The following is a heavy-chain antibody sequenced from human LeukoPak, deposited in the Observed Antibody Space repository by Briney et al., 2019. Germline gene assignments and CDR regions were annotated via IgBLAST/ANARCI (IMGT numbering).Heavy chain of an antibody. V-gene: IGHV4-34*01. J-gene: IGHJ4*02. D-gene: IGHD3-3*02. CDR2: INYMGGT. Sequence: KTSETLSLTCALSGGSFNGYHWTWIRQSPDKGLEWIGEINYMGGTTYNPSFKSRVTISGDASKKEFSLEITSVTAADTAVYYCARDGVTIFKGEPYWGQGTAVTVSS. CDR1: GGSFNGYH. CDR3: ARDGVTIFKGEPY.